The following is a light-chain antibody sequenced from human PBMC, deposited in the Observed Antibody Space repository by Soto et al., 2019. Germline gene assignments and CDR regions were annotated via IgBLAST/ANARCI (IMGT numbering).Light chain of an antibody. J-gene: IGLJ1*01. CDR3: RSYAGDRHFYV. V-gene: IGLV2-8*01. Sequence: QSVLTQPPSASGSPGQSVSISCTGTGSDVGTYNFVSWYQQHPGKAPKLLIYEVTKRPSGVPDRFSGSKSGTTASLTVSGLQAEDEAEYCFRSYAGDRHFYVFGTGTKVTVL. CDR1: GSDVGTYNF. CDR2: EVT.